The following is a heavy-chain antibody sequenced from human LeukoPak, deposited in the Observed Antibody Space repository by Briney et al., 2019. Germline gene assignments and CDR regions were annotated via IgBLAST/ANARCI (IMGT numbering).Heavy chain of an antibody. J-gene: IGHJ2*01. Sequence: PSETLSLTCTVSGGSISNFYWSWIRQPAGEGLEWIGRFSTSGSTNYNPSLKSRVTMSVDTSKNQFSLKLSSVTAADTAVYYCARDHRTTVTYWYFDLWGRGTLVTVSS. CDR1: GGSISNFY. CDR2: FSTSGST. CDR3: ARDHRTTVTYWYFDL. V-gene: IGHV4-4*07. D-gene: IGHD4-17*01.